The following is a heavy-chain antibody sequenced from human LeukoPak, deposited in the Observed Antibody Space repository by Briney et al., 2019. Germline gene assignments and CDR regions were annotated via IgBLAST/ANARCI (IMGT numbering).Heavy chain of an antibody. J-gene: IGHJ4*02. CDR1: GGSIIRGGTY. V-gene: IGHV4-31*03. CDR2: TYYSGST. Sequence: TLSLTCTVSGGSIIRGGTYWGWIRQFPGKDLEWFGHTYYSGSTDYNPFLKSRVSISVDTSKNQFSLRLSSVTAADTAVYYCASASSGAVAATVLDYWGQGTLVTVSS. D-gene: IGHD6-19*01. CDR3: ASASSGAVAATVLDY.